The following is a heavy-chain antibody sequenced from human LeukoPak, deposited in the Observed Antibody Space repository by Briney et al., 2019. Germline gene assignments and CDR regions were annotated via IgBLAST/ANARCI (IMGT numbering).Heavy chain of an antibody. CDR3: ARRGYYDLDFDY. CDR1: GGSISSSNW. J-gene: IGHJ4*02. V-gene: IGHV4-4*02. Sequence: SETLSLTCAVSGGSISSSNWWSWVRQPPGKGLEWIGEIYHSGSTNYNPSLRSRVTISVDKSKNQFSLKLSSVTAADTAVYYCARRGYYDLDFDYWGQGTLVTVSS. CDR2: IYHSGST. D-gene: IGHD3-3*01.